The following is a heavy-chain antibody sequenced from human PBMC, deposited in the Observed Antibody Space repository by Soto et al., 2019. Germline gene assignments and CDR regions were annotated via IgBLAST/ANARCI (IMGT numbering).Heavy chain of an antibody. Sequence: SETLSLTCTVSGASISSSYWSWIRQPPGKGLEWIGYIFHSGSTNYNPSLKSRVTISVDTSKNQFSLNLSSLTTADTAVYYCARHYPFGSGSFSPYYFDSWGRGTLVTVSS. D-gene: IGHD3-10*01. V-gene: IGHV4-59*01. CDR2: IFHSGST. CDR1: GASISSSY. CDR3: ARHYPFGSGSFSPYYFDS. J-gene: IGHJ4*02.